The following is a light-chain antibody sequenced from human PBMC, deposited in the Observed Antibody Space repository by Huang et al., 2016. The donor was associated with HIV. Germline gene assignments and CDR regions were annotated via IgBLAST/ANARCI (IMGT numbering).Light chain of an antibody. CDR3: MQGTHWPIT. Sequence: DVVMTQSPLSLPVTLGQPASISCRSSQSLGHSDGDTCLNWFHKRPGQSPRRLIYEVSNRDSGVPDSFSGSGSDTDFTLRISRVEADDVGVYYCMQGTHWPITFGQGTRLEIK. J-gene: IGKJ5*01. V-gene: IGKV2-30*02. CDR1: QSLGHSDGDTC. CDR2: EVS.